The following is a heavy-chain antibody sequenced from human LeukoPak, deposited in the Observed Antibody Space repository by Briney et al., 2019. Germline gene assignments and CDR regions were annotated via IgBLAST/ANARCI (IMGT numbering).Heavy chain of an antibody. D-gene: IGHD1-26*01. CDR1: GFNLSNYA. J-gene: IGHJ5*01. V-gene: IGHV3-33*01. CDR3: ARSVGGTTGTIDS. Sequence: GGSLRLSCAVSGFNLSNYAMNWVRQAPGEGLAWVALIWFDGSNDYYVDSVRGRFTVSRDNSKDTVFLQMNSLTVDDTAVYYCARSVGGTTGTIDSWGRGTLVTVS. CDR2: IWFDGSND.